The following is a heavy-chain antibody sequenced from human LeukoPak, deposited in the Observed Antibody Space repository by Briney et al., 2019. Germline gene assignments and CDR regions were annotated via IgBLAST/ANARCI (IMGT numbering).Heavy chain of an antibody. CDR3: GKDIYPSTWYPHGGLIDL. V-gene: IGHV3-48*04. Sequence: GGSLRLSCAASGFTFSSYSMNWVRQAPGKGLEWVSYISWGGGSIYYADSVKGRFTISRDNSKNSLYLQMNSLRAEDTALYYCGKDIYPSTWYPHGGLIDLWGKGTTVTVSS. J-gene: IGHJ6*04. CDR1: GFTFSSYS. D-gene: IGHD6-13*01. CDR2: ISWGGGSI.